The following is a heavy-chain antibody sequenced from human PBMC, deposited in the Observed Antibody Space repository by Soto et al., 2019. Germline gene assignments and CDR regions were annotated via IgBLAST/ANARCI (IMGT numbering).Heavy chain of an antibody. CDR1: GFTFSSYG. Sequence: QVQLVESGGGVVQPGRSLRLSCAASGFTFSSYGMHWVRQAPGKGLEWVAVISYDGSNKYYADSVKGRFTISRDNSKNALNRQMNSLRAEDTAVYYCANGAGLTAVSTGHDYWGQGTLVTVSA. V-gene: IGHV3-30*18. CDR3: ANGAGLTAVSTGHDY. CDR2: ISYDGSNK. J-gene: IGHJ4*02. D-gene: IGHD4-17*01.